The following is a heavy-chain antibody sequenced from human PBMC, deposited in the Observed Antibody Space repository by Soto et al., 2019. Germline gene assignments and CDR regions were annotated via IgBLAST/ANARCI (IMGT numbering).Heavy chain of an antibody. CDR1: GFIFSSHA. V-gene: IGHV3-23*01. CDR2: ITSGGGGT. J-gene: IGHJ4*02. D-gene: IGHD3-16*01. Sequence: VQVLESGGGLAQPGGSLRLSCAASGFIFSSHAMSCVRQAPGKGLDWVSTITSGGGGTYYADSVKGRFTISRDNSKNTLFLQMNSLRAEDTAVYYCAKDLLWGNFEYWGQGTLVTVSS. CDR3: AKDLLWGNFEY.